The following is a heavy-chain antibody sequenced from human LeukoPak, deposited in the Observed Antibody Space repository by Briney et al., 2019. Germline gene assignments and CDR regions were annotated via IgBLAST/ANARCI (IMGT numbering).Heavy chain of an antibody. CDR2: INPNSGGT. Sequence: ASVKVSCKASGYTFTGYYMHWVRQAPGQGLEWMGWINPNSGGTNYAQKFQGRVTMTRDTSISTAYMELSRLRSDDTAVYYCARDLYYDFWSGYHNWFDPWGQGTLVTVSS. J-gene: IGHJ5*02. CDR3: ARDLYYDFWSGYHNWFDP. CDR1: GYTFTGYY. D-gene: IGHD3-3*01. V-gene: IGHV1-2*02.